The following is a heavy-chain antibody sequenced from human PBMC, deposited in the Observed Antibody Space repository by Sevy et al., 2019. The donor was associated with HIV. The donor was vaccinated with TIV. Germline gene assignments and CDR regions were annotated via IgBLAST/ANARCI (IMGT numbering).Heavy chain of an antibody. CDR1: GFTFSSYA. D-gene: IGHD2-15*01. V-gene: IGHV3-30-3*01. Sequence: GGSLRLSCAASGFTFSSYAMHWVRQAPGKGLEWVAVISYDGSNKYYADSVKGRFTISRDKSKNTLYLQMNSLRAEDTAVYYCARDEDCSGGSCYFKSFDYWGQGTLVTVSS. CDR2: ISYDGSNK. CDR3: ARDEDCSGGSCYFKSFDY. J-gene: IGHJ4*02.